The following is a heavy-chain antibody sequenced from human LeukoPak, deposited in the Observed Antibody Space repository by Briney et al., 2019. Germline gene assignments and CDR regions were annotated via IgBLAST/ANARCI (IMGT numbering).Heavy chain of an antibody. CDR1: GGSISSGGYY. CDR2: IYYSGST. Sequence: PSETLSLTCTVSGGSISSGGYYWSWIRQHPGTGLEWIGYIYYSGSTYYNPSLKSRVTISVDTSKNQFSLKLSSVTAADTAVYYCAREAGYCSSTSCYRIDPWGQGTLVTVSS. D-gene: IGHD2-2*01. CDR3: AREAGYCSSTSCYRIDP. J-gene: IGHJ5*02. V-gene: IGHV4-31*03.